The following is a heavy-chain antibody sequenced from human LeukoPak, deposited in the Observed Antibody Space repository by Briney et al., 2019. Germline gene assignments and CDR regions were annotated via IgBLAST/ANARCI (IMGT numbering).Heavy chain of an antibody. CDR3: ARDFS. J-gene: IGHJ4*02. CDR2: ISSSNRYI. CDR1: GFALSRYS. V-gene: IGHV3-21*01. D-gene: IGHD2/OR15-2a*01. Sequence: GGSLRLSCEASGFALSRYSMNWVRQAPGKGLEWVSSISSSNRYIWYGDSLKGRFTISRDNAKNSLYLQMDSLRVEDTAVYYCARDFSWGQGTLVTVSS.